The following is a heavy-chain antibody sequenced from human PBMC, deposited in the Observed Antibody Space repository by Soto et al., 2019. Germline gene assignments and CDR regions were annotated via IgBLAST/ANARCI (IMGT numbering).Heavy chain of an antibody. D-gene: IGHD2-21*02. CDR3: ARGGDYVDAFDI. J-gene: IGHJ3*02. V-gene: IGHV1-18*01. CDR2: ISAYNGNT. CDR1: GYTFTSYG. Sequence: ASVKVSCTASGYTFTSYGSIWVRQAPGQGLEWMGWISAYNGNTNYAQKLQGRATMTTDTSTSTAYMELRSLRSDDTAVYYCARGGDYVDAFDIWGQGTMVTVSS.